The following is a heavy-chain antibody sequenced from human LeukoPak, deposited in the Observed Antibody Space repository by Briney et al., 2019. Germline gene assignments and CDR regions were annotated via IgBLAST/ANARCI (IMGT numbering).Heavy chain of an antibody. D-gene: IGHD6-19*01. CDR2: IYHSGST. Sequence: KPSGTLSLTCAVSGGSISSSNWWSWVRQPPGKGLEWIGEIYHSGSTNYNPSLKSRVTISVDKSKNQFSLKLSSVTAADTAVYYCARDKTAAVAAPDAFDIWGRGTMVTVSS. J-gene: IGHJ3*02. CDR1: GGSISSSNW. V-gene: IGHV4-4*02. CDR3: ARDKTAAVAAPDAFDI.